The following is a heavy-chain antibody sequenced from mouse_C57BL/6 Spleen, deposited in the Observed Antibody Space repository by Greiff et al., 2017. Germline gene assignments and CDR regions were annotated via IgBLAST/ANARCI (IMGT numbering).Heavy chain of an antibody. CDR2: INPSNGGT. V-gene: IGHV1-53*01. CDR3: AREGGLSGTFAY. D-gene: IGHD1-1*02. CDR1: GYTFTSYW. Sequence: QVQLQQPGTELVKPGASVKLSCKASGYTFTSYWMHWVKQRPGQGLEWIGNINPSNGGTKYNEKFKGKATLTVDTSSSTAYMQLSSLTSEDSAVYYCAREGGLSGTFAYWGQGTLVTVSA. J-gene: IGHJ3*01.